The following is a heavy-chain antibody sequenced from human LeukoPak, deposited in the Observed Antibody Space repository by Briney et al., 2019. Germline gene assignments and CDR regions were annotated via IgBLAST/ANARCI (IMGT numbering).Heavy chain of an antibody. V-gene: IGHV3-11*04. D-gene: IGHD3-9*01. J-gene: IGHJ4*02. CDR3: ARALTTRYDILTGYLDY. Sequence: GGSLRLSCAASGFTFSDYYMSWIRQAPGKGLEWVSYISSSGSAIYYADSVKGRFTISRDNAKNSLYLQMNSLRAEDTAVYYCARALTTRYDILTGYLDYWGQGTLVTVSS. CDR2: ISSSGSAI. CDR1: GFTFSDYY.